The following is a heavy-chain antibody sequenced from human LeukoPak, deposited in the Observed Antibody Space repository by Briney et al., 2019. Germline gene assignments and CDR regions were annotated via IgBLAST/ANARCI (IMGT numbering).Heavy chain of an antibody. CDR1: GGSFSGYY. D-gene: IGHD6-6*01. J-gene: IGHJ4*02. CDR3: ARGRRLSSIAARPYDY. Sequence: PSETLSLTCAVYGGSFSGYYWSWIRQPLGKGLEWIGEINHSGSTNYNPSLKSRVTISVDTSKNQFSLKLSSVTAADTAVYYCARGRRLSSIAARPYDYWGQGTLVTVSS. CDR2: INHSGST. V-gene: IGHV4-34*01.